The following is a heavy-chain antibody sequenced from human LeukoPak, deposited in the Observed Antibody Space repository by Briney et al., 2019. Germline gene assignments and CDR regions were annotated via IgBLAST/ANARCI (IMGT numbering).Heavy chain of an antibody. CDR2: IYYSGST. V-gene: IGHV4-59*01. D-gene: IGHD6-19*01. CDR1: GGSISSSY. CDR3: AKFRSGWYYFDY. J-gene: IGHJ4*02. Sequence: PSETLSLTCTVSGGSISSSYWSWIRQPPGRGLGWIAYIYYSGSTNYNPSLKSRVTISVDTSKNQFSLKLSSVTAADTAVYYCAKFRSGWYYFDYWGQGTLVTVSS.